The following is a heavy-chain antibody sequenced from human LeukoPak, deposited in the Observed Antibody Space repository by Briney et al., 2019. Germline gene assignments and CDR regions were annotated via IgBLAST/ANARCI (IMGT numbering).Heavy chain of an antibody. D-gene: IGHD2-8*02. CDR1: GFTFSSYW. CDR3: ARGGAWSWDN. V-gene: IGHV3-74*01. J-gene: IGHJ4*02. Sequence: GGSLRLSCAASGFTFSSYWMHWVRQAPGKGLVWVSRINSDGSSTSYADSVKGRFTISRDNTKNSLYLQMNSLRADDTAVYYCARGGAWSWDNWGQGTLVTVSS. CDR2: INSDGSST.